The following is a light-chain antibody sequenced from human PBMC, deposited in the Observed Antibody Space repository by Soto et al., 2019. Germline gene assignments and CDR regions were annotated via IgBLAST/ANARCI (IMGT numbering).Light chain of an antibody. J-gene: IGLJ7*01. V-gene: IGLV2-14*01. CDR3: SSYTSSSTAV. CDR2: DVS. CDR1: SSDVGGYNY. Sequence: QSALTQPASVSGSPGQSITISCTGTSSDVGGYNYVSWYQQHPGKAPKLMIYDVSNRPSGVSNRFSGSKSGNTASLTISGLEAEAVADYYCSSYTSSSTAVFGGGTQLTVL.